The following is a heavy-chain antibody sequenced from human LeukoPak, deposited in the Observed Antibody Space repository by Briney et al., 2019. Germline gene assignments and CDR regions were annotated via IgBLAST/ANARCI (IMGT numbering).Heavy chain of an antibody. J-gene: IGHJ4*02. V-gene: IGHV3-21*01. Sequence: GGSLRLSCAASGFTFSSYWMTWVRQAPGKGLEWVSSISGNSRYIYYADSVKGRFTISRDNAKNSLYLQMDSLRAEDTAVYYCARGSGSYDYWGQGTLVTVSS. CDR2: ISGNSRYI. CDR1: GFTFSSYW. D-gene: IGHD1-26*01. CDR3: ARGSGSYDY.